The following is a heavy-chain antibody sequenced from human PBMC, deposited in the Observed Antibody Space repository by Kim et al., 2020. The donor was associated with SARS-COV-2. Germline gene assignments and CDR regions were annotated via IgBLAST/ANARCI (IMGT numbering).Heavy chain of an antibody. CDR2: ISGSGGST. CDR3: AKPVKGYCSSTSCYAGSYYYYGMDV. CDR1: GFTFSSYA. J-gene: IGHJ6*02. V-gene: IGHV3-23*01. Sequence: GGSLRLSCAASGFTFSSYAMSWVRQAPGKGLEWVSAISGSGGSTYYADSVKGRFTISRDNSKNTLYLQMNSLRAEDTAVYYCAKPVKGYCSSTSCYAGSYYYYGMDVWGQGTTVTVSS. D-gene: IGHD2-2*01.